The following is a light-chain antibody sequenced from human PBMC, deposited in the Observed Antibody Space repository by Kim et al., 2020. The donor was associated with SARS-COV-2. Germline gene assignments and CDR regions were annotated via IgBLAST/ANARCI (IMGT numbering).Light chain of an antibody. CDR2: DTF. CDR1: QSVGTL. Sequence: EIIVTQSPATLSLSPGQRATLSCRASQSVGTLLAWYQQKPGQPPSLLIYDTFNRATGIPARFSGSGSGTDFTLTISRLEPEDFAVYYWEQRSQWPITIGGGTRVDIK. CDR3: EQRSQWPIT. V-gene: IGKV3-11*01. J-gene: IGKJ4*01.